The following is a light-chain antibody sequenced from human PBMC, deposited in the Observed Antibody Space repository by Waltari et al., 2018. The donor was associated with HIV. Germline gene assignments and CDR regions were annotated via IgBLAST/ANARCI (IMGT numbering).Light chain of an antibody. V-gene: IGLV2-14*01. J-gene: IGLJ1*01. Sequence: QSALTQPASVSGSPGQSITISCTGTSNDVGRSNYVSWHQHHPGEAPKLIIHDVSDRPSGISNRFSGSKSGNTASLTISGLQTEDEADYYCSSYTSSTTYVFGTGTRVTVL. CDR2: DVS. CDR3: SSYTSSTTYV. CDR1: SNDVGRSNY.